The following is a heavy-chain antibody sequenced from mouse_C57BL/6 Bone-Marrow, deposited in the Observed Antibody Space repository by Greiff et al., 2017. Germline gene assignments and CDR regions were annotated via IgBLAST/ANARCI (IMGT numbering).Heavy chain of an antibody. D-gene: IGHD3-2*02. Sequence: ESGAELARPGASVKLSCKASGYTFTSYGISWVKQRTGQGLEWIGEIYPRSGNTYYNEKFKGKATLTADKSSSTAYMELRSLTSEDSAVYFCAGSSGPAYWGQGTLVTVSA. J-gene: IGHJ3*01. CDR1: GYTFTSYG. CDR2: IYPRSGNT. CDR3: AGSSGPAY. V-gene: IGHV1-81*01.